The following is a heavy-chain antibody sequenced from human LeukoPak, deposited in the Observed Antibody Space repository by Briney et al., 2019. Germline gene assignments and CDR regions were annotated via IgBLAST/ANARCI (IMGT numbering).Heavy chain of an antibody. D-gene: IGHD1-26*01. Sequence: IYYADSVRGRFTISRDNAKNSLYLLMNSLRANDTAVYYCARDGPTDASRVFLVHCGKGTLVTVSP. J-gene: IGHJ4*02. CDR3: ARDGPTDASRVFLVH. V-gene: IGHV3-21*01. CDR2: I.